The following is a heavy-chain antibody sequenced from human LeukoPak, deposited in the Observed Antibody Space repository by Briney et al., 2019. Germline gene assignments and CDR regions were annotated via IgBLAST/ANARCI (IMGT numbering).Heavy chain of an antibody. CDR2: IYSGGST. CDR1: GFTASSNY. Sequence: GGSLRLSCAASGFTASSNYMSWVRQAPGKGLEWVSVIYSGGSTYYADSVKGRFTISRDNSKNTLYLQMNSLRAEDTAVYYCARGGGLLNYWGQGTLVTVSS. V-gene: IGHV3-53*01. CDR3: ARGGGLLNY. D-gene: IGHD3-16*01. J-gene: IGHJ4*02.